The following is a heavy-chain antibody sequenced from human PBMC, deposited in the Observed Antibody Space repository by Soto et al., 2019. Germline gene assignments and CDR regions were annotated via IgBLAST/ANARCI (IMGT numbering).Heavy chain of an antibody. J-gene: IGHJ4*02. CDR2: IYYSGSP. V-gene: IGHV4-59*01. CDR1: GGSISSYY. Sequence: TSETLSLTCTVSGGSISSYYWTWIRQPPGKGLEWIGYIYYSGSPNYNPSLKSRVTISVDTSKNQFSLKLSSVTAADTAVYYCARNRHGYNPYCFDYWGQGTLVTVSS. D-gene: IGHD5-12*01. CDR3: ARNRHGYNPYCFDY.